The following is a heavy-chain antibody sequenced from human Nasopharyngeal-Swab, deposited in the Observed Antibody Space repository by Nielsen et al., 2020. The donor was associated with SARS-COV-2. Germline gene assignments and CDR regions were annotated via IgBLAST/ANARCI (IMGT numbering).Heavy chain of an antibody. J-gene: IGHJ4*02. CDR2: ISYDGSNE. CDR1: GFTFSSSG. D-gene: IGHD5-12*01. V-gene: IGHV3-30*18. Sequence: GESLKISCAASGFTFSSSGMDWVRQAPGKGLERVAVISYDGSNEYYGDSVKGRFTISRDKSKNTLYLQMNSLRAEDTAVYYCAKEGHLSGYDPYYFDYWGQGTLVTVSS. CDR3: AKEGHLSGYDPYYFDY.